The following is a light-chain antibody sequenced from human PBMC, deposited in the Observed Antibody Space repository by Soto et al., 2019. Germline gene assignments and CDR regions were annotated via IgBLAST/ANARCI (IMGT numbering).Light chain of an antibody. CDR3: RQYNNWPRT. CDR1: QTISSW. J-gene: IGKJ1*01. V-gene: IGKV1-5*03. Sequence: IQMTQSPSTLSGSVGDRVTITCRASQTISSWLAWYQQKPGKAPKLLIYKASTLKSGVPSRFSGSGSGTEFTLTISSLQSEDFAVYYCRQYNNWPRTFGQGTKVDIK. CDR2: KAS.